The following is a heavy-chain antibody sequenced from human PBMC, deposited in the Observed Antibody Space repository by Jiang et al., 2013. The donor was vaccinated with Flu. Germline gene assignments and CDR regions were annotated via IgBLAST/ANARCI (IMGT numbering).Heavy chain of an antibody. J-gene: IGHJ4*02. V-gene: IGHV3-23*04. Sequence: VQLVESGGGLVQPGGSLRLSCAASGFTFSNYAMNWVRQAPGKGLEWVSGISGIGGSTYYADSVKGRFIVSRDNSKNTLLLQMNSLRAEDTAVYYCARDLASHYDDSGYYFTNWGPGTLV. CDR2: ISGIGGST. D-gene: IGHD3-22*01. CDR3: ARDLASHYDDSGYYFTN. CDR1: GFTFSNYA.